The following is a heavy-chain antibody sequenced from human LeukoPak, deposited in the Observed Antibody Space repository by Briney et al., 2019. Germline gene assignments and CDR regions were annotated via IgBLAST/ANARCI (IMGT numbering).Heavy chain of an antibody. D-gene: IGHD3-10*01. CDR3: ARGLGEVPYFGSGSSPFAY. V-gene: IGHV3-48*03. CDR2: ISSSGSTF. CDR1: RFTFSSYE. Sequence: AGSLRLSCAAYRFTFSSYEMNWVRQAPGKGLEWVSYISSSGSTFYYADSVKGRFTISTDNAKNPLYLPMSSLGAEDTAVYYCARGLGEVPYFGSGSSPFAYRGEGTLVTLYS. J-gene: IGHJ4*02.